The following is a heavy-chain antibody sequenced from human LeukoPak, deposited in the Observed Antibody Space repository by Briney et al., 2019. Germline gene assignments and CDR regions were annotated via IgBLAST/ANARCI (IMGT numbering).Heavy chain of an antibody. CDR1: GYTFTGYY. CDR3: ARTAGGNSHFDY. Sequence: ASVKVSCKASGYTFTGYYMHWVRQAPGQGLEWMGRINPNSGGTNYAQKFQGRVTMTRDTFISTAYMELSRLRSDDTAVYYCARTAGGNSHFDYWGQGTLVTVSS. V-gene: IGHV1-2*06. D-gene: IGHD4-23*01. J-gene: IGHJ4*02. CDR2: INPNSGGT.